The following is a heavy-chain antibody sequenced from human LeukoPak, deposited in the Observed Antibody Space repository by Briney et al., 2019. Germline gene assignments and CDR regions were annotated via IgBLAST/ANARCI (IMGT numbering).Heavy chain of an antibody. D-gene: IGHD3-10*01. CDR3: ARVERSGSTMVRGVLGFDP. CDR1: GDSISSYY. Sequence: SETLSLTCAVSGDSISSYYWSWIRQPPGKGLEWIGYIHSSGSTNCSPSLKSRVIISIDTSKNQFSLKLSSVTAADTAVYYCARVERSGSTMVRGVLGFDPWGQGTLVTVSS. V-gene: IGHV4-59*12. J-gene: IGHJ5*02. CDR2: IHSSGST.